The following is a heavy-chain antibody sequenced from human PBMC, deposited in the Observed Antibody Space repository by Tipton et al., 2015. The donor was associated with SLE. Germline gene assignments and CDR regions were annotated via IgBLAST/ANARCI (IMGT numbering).Heavy chain of an antibody. CDR1: GGSFSGYY. J-gene: IGHJ3*02. CDR2: INHSGST. CDR3: ARLDYSGSLGAFDI. Sequence: LRLSCAVYGGSFSGYYWSWIRQPPGKGLEWIGEINHSGSTNYNPSLKSRVTISVDTSKNQFSLKLSSVTAADTAVYYCARLDYSGSLGAFDIWGQGTMVTVSS. D-gene: IGHD1-26*01. V-gene: IGHV4-34*01.